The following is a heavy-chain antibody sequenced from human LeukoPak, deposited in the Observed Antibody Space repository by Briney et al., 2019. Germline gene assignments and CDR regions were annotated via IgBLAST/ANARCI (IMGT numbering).Heavy chain of an antibody. CDR2: INPSGGST. J-gene: IGHJ5*02. D-gene: IGHD3-10*01. CDR3: ARDVLLWFGEEDWFDP. Sequence: ASVKVSCKASGYTFTGYYMHWVRQAPGQGLEWMGIINPSGGSTSYAQKFQGRVTMTRDTSTSTVYMELSSLRSEDTAVYYCARDVLLWFGEEDWFDPWGQGTLVTVSS. CDR1: GYTFTGYY. V-gene: IGHV1-46*03.